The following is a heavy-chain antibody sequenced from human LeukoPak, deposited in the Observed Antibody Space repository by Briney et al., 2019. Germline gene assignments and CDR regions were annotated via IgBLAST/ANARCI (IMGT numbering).Heavy chain of an antibody. J-gene: IGHJ4*02. V-gene: IGHV3-30*01. Sequence: GGSLRLSCAASGFTFCSYAMHWVRQAPGKGLEWVAVISYDGSNKYYADSVKGRFTISRDNSKNTLYLQMNSLRAEDTAVYYCARPGPDTAMVTELAYWGQGTLVTVSS. CDR2: ISYDGSNK. CDR3: ARPGPDTAMVTELAY. CDR1: GFTFCSYA. D-gene: IGHD5-18*01.